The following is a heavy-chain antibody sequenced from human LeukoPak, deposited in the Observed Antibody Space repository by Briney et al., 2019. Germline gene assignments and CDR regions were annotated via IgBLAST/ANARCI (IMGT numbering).Heavy chain of an antibody. V-gene: IGHV4-59*01. J-gene: IGHJ4*02. CDR3: ASYSYYYDSSGYFDY. Sequence: PSETLSLTCTVSGGSISRYYWSWIRQPPGKGLEWIGYIYYSGSTNYNPSLKSRVTISVDTSKNQFSLKLSSVTAADTAVYYCASYSYYYDSSGYFDYWGQGTLVTVSS. D-gene: IGHD3-22*01. CDR2: IYYSGST. CDR1: GGSISRYY.